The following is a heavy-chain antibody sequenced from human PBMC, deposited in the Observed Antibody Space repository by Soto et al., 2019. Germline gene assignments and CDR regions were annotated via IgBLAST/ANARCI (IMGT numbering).Heavy chain of an antibody. V-gene: IGHV1-3*01. CDR3: ARGERPYCSSTSCYETSGAFDI. D-gene: IGHD2-2*01. J-gene: IGHJ3*02. CDR1: GYTFTSYA. Sequence: QVQLVQSGAEVKKPGASVKVSCKASGYTFTSYAMHWVRQAPGQRLEWMGWINAGNGNTKYSQKFKGRVTITRDTSASTAYMELSSLRSEDTAVYYCARGERPYCSSTSCYETSGAFDIWGQGTMVTVSS. CDR2: INAGNGNT.